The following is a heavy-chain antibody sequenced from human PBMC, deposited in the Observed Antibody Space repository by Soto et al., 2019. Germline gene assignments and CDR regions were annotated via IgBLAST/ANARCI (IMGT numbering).Heavy chain of an antibody. Sequence: GSLRLSCAASGFTFSNAWMNWVRQAPGKGLEWVGRIKSKTDGGTTDYAAPVKGRFTISRDDSKNTLYLQMNSLKTEDTAVYYCTTAWYYDILTGLEYWGQGTLVTVSS. CDR1: GFTFSNAW. D-gene: IGHD3-9*01. J-gene: IGHJ4*02. V-gene: IGHV3-15*07. CDR2: IKSKTDGGTT. CDR3: TTAWYYDILTGLEY.